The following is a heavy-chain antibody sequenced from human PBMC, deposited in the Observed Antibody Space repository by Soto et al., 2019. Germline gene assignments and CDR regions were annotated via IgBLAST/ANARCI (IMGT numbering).Heavy chain of an antibody. CDR3: TTDYYDSSGGDAFDI. CDR2: IKSKTDGGTT. Sequence: GGSLRLSCAASGFTFSNAWMSWVRQAPGKGLEWVGRIKSKTDGGTTDYAAPVKGRFTISRDDSKNTLYLQMNSLKTEDTAVYYCTTDYYDSSGGDAFDIWGQGTMVT. D-gene: IGHD3-22*01. CDR1: GFTFSNAW. J-gene: IGHJ3*02. V-gene: IGHV3-15*01.